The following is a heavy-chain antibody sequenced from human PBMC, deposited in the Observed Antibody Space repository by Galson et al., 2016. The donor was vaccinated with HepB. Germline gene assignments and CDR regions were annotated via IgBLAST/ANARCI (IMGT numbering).Heavy chain of an antibody. CDR3: ARVGYCSSTTCRQAYDY. J-gene: IGHJ4*02. V-gene: IGHV3-72*01. CDR2: TRNKANSYAT. CDR1: GSTFSDHY. Sequence: SLRLSCAASGSTFSDHYMDWVRQAPGKGLEWVGRTRNKANSYATEYAASVKGRFTISRDDSKNSLYLQMNSLKIEDTAVYYCARVGYCSSTTCRQAYDYWGQGTLVTVSS. D-gene: IGHD2-2*01.